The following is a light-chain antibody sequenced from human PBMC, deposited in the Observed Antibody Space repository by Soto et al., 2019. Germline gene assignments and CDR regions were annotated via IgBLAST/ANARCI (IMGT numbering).Light chain of an antibody. J-gene: IGLJ2*01. CDR1: SSNIENNA. Sequence: SVLTQPPSVSEAPRQRVTISCSGSSSNIENNAVNWYQQLPGKAPKLLIYYDDLLPSGVSDRFSGSKSGTSASLAISGLQSEDEADYYCAAWDDSLNAVVFGGGTKLTVL. CDR3: AAWDDSLNAVV. V-gene: IGLV1-36*01. CDR2: YDD.